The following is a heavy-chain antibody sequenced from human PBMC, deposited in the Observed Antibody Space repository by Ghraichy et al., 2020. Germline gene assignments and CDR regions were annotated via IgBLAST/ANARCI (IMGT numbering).Heavy chain of an antibody. Sequence: SETLSLTCTVSGGSISSSSYYWGWIRQPPGKGLEWIGSIYYSGSTYYNLSLKSRVTISVDTSKNQFSLKLSSVTAADTAVYYCASYYSSGWPGNYWGQGTLVTVSS. CDR1: GGSISSSSYY. V-gene: IGHV4-39*01. D-gene: IGHD6-19*01. CDR3: ASYYSSGWPGNY. J-gene: IGHJ4*02. CDR2: IYYSGST.